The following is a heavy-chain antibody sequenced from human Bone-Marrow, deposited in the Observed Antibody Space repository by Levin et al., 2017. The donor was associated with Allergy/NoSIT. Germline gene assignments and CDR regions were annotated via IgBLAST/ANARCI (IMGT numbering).Heavy chain of an antibody. CDR3: AKVRSGFLYFQH. Sequence: PSGGSLRLSCEASGFRLTSYAMSWVRQAPGKGLEWISGLSDSGNSKYYAESVRGRFTISRDTSKNTLFLQMLNLRVEDTAVYFCAKVRSGFLYFQHWGQGSLVTVSS. D-gene: IGHD5-12*01. J-gene: IGHJ1*01. CDR2: LSDSGNSK. V-gene: IGHV3-23*01. CDR1: GFRLTSYA.